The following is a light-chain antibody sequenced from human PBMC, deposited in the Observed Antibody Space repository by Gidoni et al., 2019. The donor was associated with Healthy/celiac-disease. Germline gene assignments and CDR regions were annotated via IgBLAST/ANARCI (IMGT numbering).Light chain of an antibody. CDR1: QSVSSSF. CDR2: GGS. CDR3: QQYGSSPGT. V-gene: IGKV3-20*01. J-gene: IGKJ1*01. Sequence: IVLTQSPGTLYLSPGERATLSCRASQSVSSSFLAWYQQQPGQAPSLLSYGGSTTATGIAARFSGSGSGTDFSLIISRLEPEDFAVYFCQQYGSSPGTFGQGTKVEIK.